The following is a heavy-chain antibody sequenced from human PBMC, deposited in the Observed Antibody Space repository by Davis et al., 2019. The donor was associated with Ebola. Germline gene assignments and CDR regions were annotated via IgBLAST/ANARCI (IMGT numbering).Heavy chain of an antibody. D-gene: IGHD3-3*01. CDR2: ISSSSSYI. V-gene: IGHV3-21*01. J-gene: IGHJ5*02. CDR1: GFTVRSIY. CDR3: AGARVFGVVTPNWFDP. Sequence: GESLKISCVASGFTVRSIYMNWVRQAPGKGLEWVSSISSSSSYIYYADSVKGRFTISRDNAKNSLYLQMNSLRAEDTAVYYCAGARVFGVVTPNWFDPWGQGTLVTVSS.